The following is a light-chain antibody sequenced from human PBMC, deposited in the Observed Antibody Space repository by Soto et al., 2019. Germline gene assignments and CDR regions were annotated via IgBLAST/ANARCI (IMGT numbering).Light chain of an antibody. Sequence: QSALTQPPSVSGSPGQSVTISCTGASSDVGNYNHVSWYQQPPGTAPKLMIYEVSSRPSGVPDRFSGSKSGNTASLTISGLQTEDEADYYCSLSTSSSTYVFGTGTKLTVL. V-gene: IGLV2-18*01. J-gene: IGLJ1*01. CDR2: EVS. CDR1: SSDVGNYNH. CDR3: SLSTSSSTYV.